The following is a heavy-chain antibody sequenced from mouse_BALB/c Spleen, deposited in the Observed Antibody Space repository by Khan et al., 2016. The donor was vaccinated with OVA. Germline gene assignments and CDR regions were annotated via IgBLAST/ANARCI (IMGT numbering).Heavy chain of an antibody. V-gene: IGHV3-2*02. CDR1: GYSITSGYG. CDR3: ARTARIKY. J-gene: IGHJ2*01. CDR2: ISYSGSP. Sequence: VQLKESGPGLVKPSQSLSLTCTVTGYSITSGYGWNWIRQFPGNKLEWMGYISYSGSPNYTPSLKSRISITRDTSKNQFFLQLNSVTTEDTATYYCARTARIKYWGQGTTLTVSS. D-gene: IGHD1-2*01.